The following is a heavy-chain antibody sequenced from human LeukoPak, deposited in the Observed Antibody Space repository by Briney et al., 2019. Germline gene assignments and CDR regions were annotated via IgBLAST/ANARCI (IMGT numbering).Heavy chain of an antibody. CDR2: ISSSSSYI. Sequence: PGRSLRLSCAASGFTFSSYSINWVRQSPRKGLEWVSSISSSSSYIYYADSVKGRFPIHRDNAKNSLYLQMNSLRAEDTAVYYCAREPGGVPADLDYWGQGTLVTVSS. J-gene: IGHJ4*02. CDR1: GFTFSSYS. D-gene: IGHD2-2*01. CDR3: AREPGGVPADLDY. V-gene: IGHV3-21*01.